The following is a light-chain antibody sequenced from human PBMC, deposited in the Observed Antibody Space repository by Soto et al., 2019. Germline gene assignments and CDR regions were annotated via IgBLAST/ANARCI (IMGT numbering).Light chain of an antibody. Sequence: AIRMTQSPSSVSASTGDRVTITCRASQAISPYLAWYQQKPGKAPKILIYDTSTLESGVPSRFSGGGSGTDFTLTISSLQSEDFATYYCQHYYTYPLIFGGGTKVEIK. V-gene: IGKV1-8*01. CDR1: QAISPY. J-gene: IGKJ4*01. CDR3: QHYYTYPLI. CDR2: DTS.